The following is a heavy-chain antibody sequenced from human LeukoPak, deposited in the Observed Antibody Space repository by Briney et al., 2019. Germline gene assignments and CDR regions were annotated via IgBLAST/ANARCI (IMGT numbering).Heavy chain of an antibody. CDR1: GFSFSSYG. J-gene: IGHJ6*03. CDR2: IRYDGSNK. Sequence: GGSLRLSCAASGFSFSSYGMHWVRQAPGKGLEWVAFIRYDGSNKYYADSVKGRFTISRDNSKNTLYLQMNSLRSEDTAVYYCAREGLVDFWSGTKPNYYYYYMDVWGKGTTVTVSS. CDR3: AREGLVDFWSGTKPNYYYYYMDV. V-gene: IGHV3-30*02. D-gene: IGHD3-3*01.